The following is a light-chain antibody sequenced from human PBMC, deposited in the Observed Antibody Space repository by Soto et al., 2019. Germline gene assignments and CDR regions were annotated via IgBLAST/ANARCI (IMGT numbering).Light chain of an antibody. V-gene: IGKV1-5*03. CDR3: QQYNSMGT. Sequence: DIQMTQSPSTLSASVGDRVTITCRASQSISSWLAWYQQKPGKAPKLLIYKASSLESGVPSRFSGSGSGTEFTLTISRLQPDDFATYYCQQYNSMGTVRQGTKVQIK. CDR1: QSISSW. J-gene: IGKJ1*01. CDR2: KAS.